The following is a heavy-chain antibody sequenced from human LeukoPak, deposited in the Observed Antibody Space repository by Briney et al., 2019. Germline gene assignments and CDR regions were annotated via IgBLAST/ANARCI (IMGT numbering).Heavy chain of an antibody. CDR3: AMGGYYDSSGYRL. J-gene: IGHJ4*02. Sequence: GGSLRLSCAAPGFTFDDYTMHWVRQAPGKGLEWVSLISWDGGSTYYADSVKGRFTISRDNSKNSLYLQMNSLRTEDTALYYCAMGGYYDSSGYRLWGQGTLVTVSS. CDR2: ISWDGGST. D-gene: IGHD3-22*01. V-gene: IGHV3-43*01. CDR1: GFTFDDYT.